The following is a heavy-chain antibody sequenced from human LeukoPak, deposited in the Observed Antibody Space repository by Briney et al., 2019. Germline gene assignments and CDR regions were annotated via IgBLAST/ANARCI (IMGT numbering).Heavy chain of an antibody. CDR1: GFTLSSYS. CDR2: ISSSSSYI. Sequence: GGSLRLSCAASGFTLSSYSMNWVRQAPGKGLEWVSSISSSSSYIYYADSVKGRFTISRDNAKNSLYLQMNSLRAEDTAVYYCARDPYLRYSSGDWFDPWGQGTLVTVSS. D-gene: IGHD6-25*01. V-gene: IGHV3-21*01. CDR3: ARDPYLRYSSGDWFDP. J-gene: IGHJ5*02.